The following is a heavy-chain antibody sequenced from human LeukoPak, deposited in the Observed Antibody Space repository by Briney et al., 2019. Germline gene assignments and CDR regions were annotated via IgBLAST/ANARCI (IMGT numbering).Heavy chain of an antibody. CDR1: GFTFSNYA. D-gene: IGHD2-15*01. Sequence: GGSLRLSCAASGFTFSNYAMSWVRQAPGKGLEWVSYISSSSSNIYYADSVKGRFTISRDNAKNSLYLQMSSLRAEDTAVYYCASACSGGSCYSAYWGQGTLVTVSS. CDR2: ISSSSSNI. V-gene: IGHV3-21*05. J-gene: IGHJ4*02. CDR3: ASACSGGSCYSAY.